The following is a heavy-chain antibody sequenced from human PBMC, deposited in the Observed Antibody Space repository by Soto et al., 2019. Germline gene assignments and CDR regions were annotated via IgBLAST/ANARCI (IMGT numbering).Heavy chain of an antibody. CDR2: ISGSGGST. J-gene: IGHJ3*02. V-gene: IGHV3-23*01. CDR1: GFTFSSYA. Sequence: EVQLLESGGGLVQPGGSLRLSCAASGFTFSSYAMSWVRQAPGKGLEWVSAISGSGGSTYYADSVKGRFTISRDNSKNTLYLQMNSLRAEDTAVYYCAKVILVVPAAIGAFDIWGQGTMVTVSS. D-gene: IGHD2-2*01. CDR3: AKVILVVPAAIGAFDI.